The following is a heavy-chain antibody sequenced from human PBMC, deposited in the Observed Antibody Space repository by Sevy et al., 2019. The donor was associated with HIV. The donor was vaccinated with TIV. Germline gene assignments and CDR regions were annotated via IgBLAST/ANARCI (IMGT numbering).Heavy chain of an antibody. Sequence: GGSLRLSCAASGFTFSSYSMNWVRQAPGKGLEWVSFISSSSNYIYYADSVKGRFTISRDNAKNSLYLQMNSLRAEDTAMYYCARDKSDYDLYFDYWGQGTLVTVSS. CDR3: ARDKSDYDLYFDY. CDR1: GFTFSSYS. D-gene: IGHD4-17*01. J-gene: IGHJ4*02. CDR2: ISSSSNYI. V-gene: IGHV3-21*01.